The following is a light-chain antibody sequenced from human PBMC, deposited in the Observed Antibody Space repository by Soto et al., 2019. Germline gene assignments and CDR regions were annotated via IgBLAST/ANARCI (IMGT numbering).Light chain of an antibody. Sequence: EIVMTQSPATLSVSPGERATLSCRASQSVSSNLAWYQQKPGQAPRLLIYGASSRATGILDRFSGSGSGTDFSLTISRLEPEDFAVYYCHQYDNAPQTYGQGTKVDIK. V-gene: IGKV3-20*01. J-gene: IGKJ2*01. CDR2: GAS. CDR3: HQYDNAPQT. CDR1: QSVSSN.